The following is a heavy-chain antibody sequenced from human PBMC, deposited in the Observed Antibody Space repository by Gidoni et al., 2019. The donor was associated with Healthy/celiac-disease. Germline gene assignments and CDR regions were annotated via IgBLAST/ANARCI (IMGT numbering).Heavy chain of an antibody. Sequence: GKGLEWVSAISGSGGSTYYADSVKGRFTISRDNSKNTLYLQMNSLRAEDTAVYYCAKERPRSWSLYFDYWGQGTLVTVSS. J-gene: IGHJ4*02. D-gene: IGHD6-13*01. V-gene: IGHV3-23*01. CDR2: ISGSGGST. CDR3: AKERPRSWSLYFDY.